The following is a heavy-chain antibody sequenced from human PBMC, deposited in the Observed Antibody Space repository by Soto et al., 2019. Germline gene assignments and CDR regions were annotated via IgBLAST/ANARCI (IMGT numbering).Heavy chain of an antibody. V-gene: IGHV1-69*01. J-gene: IGHJ4*02. CDR1: GGLFSSYA. D-gene: IGHD3-22*01. CDR2: IIPVFDTV. CDR3: ARGGSGYVWSNEF. Sequence: QEQLVQSGAEVKKSGSSVKVSCKDTGGLFSSYAVSWVRQAPGQGLEWMGGIIPVFDTVYYAQKFQGRVTITADESTNTAYMELSSLRSEDTAMCYCARGGSGYVWSNEFWGQGTLVTVSS.